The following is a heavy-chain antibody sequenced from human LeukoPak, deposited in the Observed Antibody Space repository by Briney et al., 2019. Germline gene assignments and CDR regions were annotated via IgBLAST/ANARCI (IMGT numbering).Heavy chain of an antibody. V-gene: IGHV1-69*01. CDR2: IIPIFGTA. J-gene: IGHJ3*02. Sequence: SVTVSCTASGGTFSSYAISWVRQAPGQGLEWMGGIIPIFGTANYAQKFQGRVTITADESTSTAYMELSSLRSEDTAVYYCASMSYCGGDCYSFDIWGQGTMVTVSS. D-gene: IGHD2-21*02. CDR3: ASMSYCGGDCYSFDI. CDR1: GGTFSSYA.